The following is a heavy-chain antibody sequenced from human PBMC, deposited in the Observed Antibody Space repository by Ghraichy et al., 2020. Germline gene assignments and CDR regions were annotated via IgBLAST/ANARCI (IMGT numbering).Heavy chain of an antibody. Sequence: GGSLRLSCAASGFVFSSYSMNWVRQAPGQGLEWVSSITSNSSHIYYADSVKGRFTISRDNAKNSLFLQMNSLSGEDTAVYYCARDVSGDLPDLWGQGTLVNVSS. V-gene: IGHV3-21*01. CDR2: ITSNSSHI. CDR1: GFVFSSYS. CDR3: ARDVSGDLPDL. J-gene: IGHJ5*02. D-gene: IGHD4-17*01.